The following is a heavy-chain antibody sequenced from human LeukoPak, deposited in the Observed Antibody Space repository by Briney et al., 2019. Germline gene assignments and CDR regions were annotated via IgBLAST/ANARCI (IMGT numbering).Heavy chain of an antibody. J-gene: IGHJ4*02. CDR1: GFTFSSYA. CDR2: ISGSGGST. CDR3: AKDPTRTAGDY. D-gene: IGHD1-14*01. V-gene: IGHV3-23*01. Sequence: GGXLXLSCXASGFTFSSYAMSWVRQAPGKGLEWVSAISGSGGSTYYADSVKGRFTISRDNSKNTLYLQMNSLRAEDTAVYYCAKDPTRTAGDYWGQGTLVTVSS.